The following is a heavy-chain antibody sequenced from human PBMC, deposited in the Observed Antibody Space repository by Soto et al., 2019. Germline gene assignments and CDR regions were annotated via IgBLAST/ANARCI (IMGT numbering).Heavy chain of an antibody. J-gene: IGHJ5*02. CDR1: GGSISSYY. D-gene: IGHD2-2*02. V-gene: IGHV4-59*01. CDR2: IYYSGRT. CDR3: ARGYCSSTICYIWDNWFDP. Sequence: QVQLQESGPGLVKPSETLSLTCTVSGGSISSYYWSWIRQPPGKGLEWIGYIYYSGRTNYNPSLKSRVTISVDTSKNPSPLKLSSVTAADTAVYYCARGYCSSTICYIWDNWFDPWGQGTLVTVSS.